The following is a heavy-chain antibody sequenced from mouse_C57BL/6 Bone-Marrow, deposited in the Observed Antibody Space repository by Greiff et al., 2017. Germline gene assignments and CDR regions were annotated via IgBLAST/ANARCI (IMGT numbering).Heavy chain of an antibody. CDR3: ARRGVVATPYWYFDV. CDR2: ISSGGSYT. J-gene: IGHJ1*03. D-gene: IGHD1-1*01. V-gene: IGHV5-6*02. CDR1: GFTFSSYG. Sequence: EVKLMESGGDLVKPGGSLKLSCAASGFTFSSYGMSWVRQTPDKRLEWVATISSGGSYTYYPDSVKGRFTIYRDNAKNTLYLQMSSLKSEDTAMYYCARRGVVATPYWYFDVWGTGTTVTVSS.